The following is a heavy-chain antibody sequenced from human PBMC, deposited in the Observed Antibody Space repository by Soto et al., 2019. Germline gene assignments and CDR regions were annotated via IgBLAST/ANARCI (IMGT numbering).Heavy chain of an antibody. CDR2: IYYSGST. Sequence: SETLSLTCTVAGGSISRYYWSWVRQPPGKGLEWIGYIYYSGSTNYNPSLKSRVTISVDTSKNQFSLKLSSVTAADTAVYYCARDRRYCSSTSCYAGDYYYYYYGMDVWGQGTTVTVSS. CDR1: GGSISRYY. V-gene: IGHV4-59*01. D-gene: IGHD2-2*01. CDR3: ARDRRYCSSTSCYAGDYYYYYYGMDV. J-gene: IGHJ6*02.